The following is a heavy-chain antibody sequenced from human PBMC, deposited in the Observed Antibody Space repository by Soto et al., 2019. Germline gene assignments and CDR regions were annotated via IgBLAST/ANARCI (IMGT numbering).Heavy chain of an antibody. V-gene: IGHV3-30-3*01. Sequence: PGGSLRLSCAASGFTFSSYAMHWVRQAPGKGLEWVAVISYDGSNKYYADSVKGRFTISRDNSKNTLYLQMNSLRAEDTAVYYCARDTFSYYDISYGMDVWGQGTTVTVSS. CDR1: GFTFSSYA. J-gene: IGHJ6*02. CDR3: ARDTFSYYDISYGMDV. D-gene: IGHD3-9*01. CDR2: ISYDGSNK.